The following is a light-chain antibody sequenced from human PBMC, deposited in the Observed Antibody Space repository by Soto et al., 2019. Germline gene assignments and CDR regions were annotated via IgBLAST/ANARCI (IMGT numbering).Light chain of an antibody. CDR3: QQYHNWPLT. CDR1: QSVSSN. CDR2: GAS. J-gene: IGKJ4*01. V-gene: IGKV3-15*01. Sequence: EIVMTQSPATLSVSPGERATLSCRASQSVSSNLAWYQQKPGQAPRLLIYGASTRATGIPAGFSGSGSGTEFTLTISSLQSEDFAVYYCQQYHNWPLTFGGGTKVEI.